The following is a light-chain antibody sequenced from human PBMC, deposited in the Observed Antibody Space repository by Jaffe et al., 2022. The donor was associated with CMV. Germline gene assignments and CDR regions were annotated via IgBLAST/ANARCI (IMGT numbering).Light chain of an antibody. V-gene: IGLV3-10*01. CDR2: EDI. CDR1: ALPKKY. Sequence: SYELTQPPSVSVSPGQTARITCSGDALPKKYAFWYQQKSGQAPVLVISEDIKRPSGIPERFSGSNSGTMATLTVSGAQVEDEADYYCYSTDSSGNYGVFGGGTKLTVL. J-gene: IGLJ3*02. CDR3: YSTDSSGNYGV.